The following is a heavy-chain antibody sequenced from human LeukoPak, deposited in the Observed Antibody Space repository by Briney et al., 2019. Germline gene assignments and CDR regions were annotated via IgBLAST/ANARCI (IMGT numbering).Heavy chain of an antibody. CDR1: GGSISSGGYY. D-gene: IGHD3-22*01. Sequence: PSQTLSLTCTVSGGSISSGGYYWSWIRQQPGKGLEWIGYIYYSGSTYYNPSLKSRVTISVDTSKNQFSLKLSSVTAADTAVYYCARDGSFTYYYDSSGLDAFDIWGQGTMVTVSS. J-gene: IGHJ3*02. V-gene: IGHV4-31*03. CDR3: ARDGSFTYYYDSSGLDAFDI. CDR2: IYYSGST.